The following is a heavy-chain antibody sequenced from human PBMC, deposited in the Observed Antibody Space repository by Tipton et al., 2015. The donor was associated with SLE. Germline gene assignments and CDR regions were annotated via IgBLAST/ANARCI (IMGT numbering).Heavy chain of an antibody. CDR2: IGGSGDNT. V-gene: IGHV3-23*01. Sequence: SLRLSCAASGFIFSNYAMSWVRQAPGKGLEWVSGIGGSGDNTFYTESVRGHFTISKHNSKNTVYLQMNSLRPEDTAVYYCARDRVSGWFHFDYWGQGTLVTVSS. D-gene: IGHD6-19*01. CDR3: ARDRVSGWFHFDY. J-gene: IGHJ4*02. CDR1: GFIFSNYA.